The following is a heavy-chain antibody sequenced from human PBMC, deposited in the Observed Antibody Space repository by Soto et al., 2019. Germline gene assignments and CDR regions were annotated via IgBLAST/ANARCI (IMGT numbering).Heavy chain of an antibody. V-gene: IGHV5-10-1*01. J-gene: IGHJ6*02. CDR3: ARRVAAYYGMDV. Sequence: GESLKISCKGSGYSFTSYWISGVRQMPGKGLEWMGRIDPSDSYTNYSPSFQGHVTISADKSISTAYLQWSSLKASDTAMYYCARRVAAYYGMDVWGQGTTVTVSS. CDR2: IDPSDSYT. CDR1: GYSFTSYW. D-gene: IGHD6-13*01.